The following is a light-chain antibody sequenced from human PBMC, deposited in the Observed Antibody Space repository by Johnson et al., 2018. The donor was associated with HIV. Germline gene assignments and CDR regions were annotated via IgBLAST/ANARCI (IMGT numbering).Light chain of an antibody. Sequence: QSVLTQPPSVSAAPGQKVTISCSGSSSNIGNNYVSWYQHLPGKAPKLLIYDTNRRPSGIPDRFSGSKSGTSVTLGITGLQPRDEADYHCRTWDSSLSAGGVFGTGTKVTVL. CDR1: SSNIGNNY. CDR2: DTN. J-gene: IGLJ1*01. V-gene: IGLV1-51*01. CDR3: RTWDSSLSAGGV.